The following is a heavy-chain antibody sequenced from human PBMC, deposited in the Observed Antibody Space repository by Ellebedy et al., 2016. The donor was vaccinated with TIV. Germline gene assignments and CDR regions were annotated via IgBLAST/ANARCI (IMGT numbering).Heavy chain of an antibody. CDR2: ISDDGNSK. CDR1: GFTFRNYA. D-gene: IGHD6-13*01. J-gene: IGHJ4*02. V-gene: IGHV3-30-3*01. CDR3: ARVTTGGSSSWYWDY. Sequence: PGGSLRLSCAASGFTFRNYAMNWVRQAPGKGLEWVAVISDDGNSKYYADSVKGRFTISRDNSKNTLNLQMNSLRSDDTAVYYCARVTTGGSSSWYWDYWGQGTLVTVSS.